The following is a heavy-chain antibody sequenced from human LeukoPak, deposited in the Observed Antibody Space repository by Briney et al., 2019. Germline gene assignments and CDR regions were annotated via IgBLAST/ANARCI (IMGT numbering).Heavy chain of an antibody. V-gene: IGHV3-33*08. Sequence: GGSLRLSCAASGFTFSSYSMNWVRQAPGKGLEWVAVIWYDGSNKYYADSVKGRFTISRDNSKNTLYLRMNSLRAEDTAVYYCARNGPIVVVILYGMDVWGQGTTVTVSS. J-gene: IGHJ6*02. CDR3: ARNGPIVVVILYGMDV. D-gene: IGHD3-22*01. CDR1: GFTFSSYS. CDR2: IWYDGSNK.